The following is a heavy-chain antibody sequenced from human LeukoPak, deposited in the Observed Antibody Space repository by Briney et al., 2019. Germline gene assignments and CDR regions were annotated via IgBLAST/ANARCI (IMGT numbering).Heavy chain of an antibody. CDR1: GFTFSGYA. D-gene: IGHD6-6*01. CDR2: ISSGGTTI. J-gene: IGHJ4*02. CDR3: AKYGGSSSFDY. V-gene: IGHV3-48*01. Sequence: GGSLRLSCAASGFTFSGYAMNWVRQAPGKGLEWVSHISSGGTTIYYADSVKGRFTVSRDNAKNSLSLQMNSLRAEDTAVYYCAKYGGSSSFDYWGQGTLVTVSS.